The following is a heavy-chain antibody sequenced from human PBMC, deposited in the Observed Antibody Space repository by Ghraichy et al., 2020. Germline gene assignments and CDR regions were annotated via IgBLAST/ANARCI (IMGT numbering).Heavy chain of an antibody. D-gene: IGHD5-12*01. Sequence: GGSLRLSCAASGFTFSSYSMHWVRQAPGKGLEWVAVISYDGSIEYYTDSVKGRFTISRDNSKNTLYLQMNSLRVEDTAVYYCARVSGYSGYDDHWGQGTLVTVSS. J-gene: IGHJ5*02. CDR3: ARVSGYSGYDDH. CDR1: GFTFSSYS. CDR2: ISYDGSIE. V-gene: IGHV3-30*04.